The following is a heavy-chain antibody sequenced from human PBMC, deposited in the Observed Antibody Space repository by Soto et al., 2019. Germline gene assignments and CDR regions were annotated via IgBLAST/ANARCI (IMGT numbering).Heavy chain of an antibody. CDR1: GGSISSYY. V-gene: IGHV4-59*08. D-gene: IGHD2-2*01. CDR2: IYYSGST. Sequence: QVQLQESGPGLVKPSETLSLTCTVSGGSISSYYWSWIRQPPGKGLEWIGYIYYSGSTNYNPPLKSRVTISVDKSKNQFYLELSSVTAADTAVYYCVRPSHQLPAYYYYMDVWGKGTTVTVSS. J-gene: IGHJ6*03. CDR3: VRPSHQLPAYYYYMDV.